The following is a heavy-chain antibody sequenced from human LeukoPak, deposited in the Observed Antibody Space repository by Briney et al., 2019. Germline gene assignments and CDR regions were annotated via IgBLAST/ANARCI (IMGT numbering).Heavy chain of an antibody. CDR2: IYPGDSDT. V-gene: IGHV5-51*01. CDR3: ARPRAAAEIFFDL. D-gene: IGHD6-13*01. J-gene: IGHJ2*01. Sequence: GESLKISRKGSGYSFTSYWIGWVRQMPGKGLEWMGIIYPGDSDTRYSPSFQGQVTISADKSISTAYLQWSSLKASDTAMYYCARPRAAAEIFFDLWGRGTLVTVSS. CDR1: GYSFTSYW.